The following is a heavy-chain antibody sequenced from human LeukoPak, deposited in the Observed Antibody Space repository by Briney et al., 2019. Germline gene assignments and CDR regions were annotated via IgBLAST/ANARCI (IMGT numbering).Heavy chain of an antibody. V-gene: IGHV1-8*01. CDR1: GYTFTSYD. J-gene: IGHJ6*03. CDR2: MNPNSGNT. Sequence: ASVKVSCKASGYTFTSYDINWLRQATGQGLEWMGWMNPNSGNTGYAQKFQGRVTMTRNTSISTAYMELSSLRSEDTAVYYCARCVYSYGDYYYYYYYMDVWGKGTTVTVSS. CDR3: ARCVYSYGDYYYYYYYMDV. D-gene: IGHD5-18*01.